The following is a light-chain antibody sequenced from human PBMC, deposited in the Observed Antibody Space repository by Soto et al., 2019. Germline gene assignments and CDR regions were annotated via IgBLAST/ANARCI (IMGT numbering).Light chain of an antibody. V-gene: IGKV3-11*01. CDR3: LQGGTWAPFS. J-gene: IGKJ3*01. Sequence: EIVLMQSPATLSLSPGERATLSCRASQSIGSYLAWYQQKPGQVPRLLIYAASSRATGIPDRFSGSRSGTAYNLTVIILAPEDFSLTYCLQGGTWAPFSFGPGTKVD. CDR2: AAS. CDR1: QSIGSY.